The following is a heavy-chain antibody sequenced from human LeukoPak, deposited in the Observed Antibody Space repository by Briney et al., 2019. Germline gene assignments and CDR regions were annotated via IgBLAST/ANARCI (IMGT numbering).Heavy chain of an antibody. J-gene: IGHJ4*02. CDR1: GYTFTGYY. V-gene: IGHV1-2*02. D-gene: IGHD3-22*01. CDR3: ARGPYYDSSGYYANFDY. Sequence: ASVKVSCKASGYTFTGYYMHWVRQAPGQGLEWMGWINPNSGGTNYAQKLQGRVTMTRDTSISTAYMELSRQRSDDTAVYYCARGPYYDSSGYYANFDYWGQGTLVTVSS. CDR2: INPNSGGT.